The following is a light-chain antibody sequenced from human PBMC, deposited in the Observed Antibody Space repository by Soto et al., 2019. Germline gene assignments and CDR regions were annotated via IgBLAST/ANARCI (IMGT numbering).Light chain of an antibody. V-gene: IGKV1-39*01. Sequence: DIQMTQSPSSLSASVGDRVTITCRSSQSINSYLNSYQHKTGKAPKLLIYAASSLHRGVRSRFSCSGSATDFTLTISSLQPQEFATYDCRPSSSTRGNSFVQGTKLEI. CDR2: AAS. J-gene: IGKJ2*03. CDR1: QSINSY. CDR3: RPSSSTRGNS.